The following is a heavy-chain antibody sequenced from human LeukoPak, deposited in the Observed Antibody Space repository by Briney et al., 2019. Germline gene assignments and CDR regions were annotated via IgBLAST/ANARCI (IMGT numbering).Heavy chain of an antibody. CDR1: GYSFSSYW. V-gene: IGHV5-51*01. Sequence: GESLKISCKASGYSFSSYWIGWVRQMPGKGLEWMGIIYPGDSDTRYSPSFQGQVTISADKSFSTAYLQWSSLKASDTAMYYCARQLGVARATHFDYWGQGTLVTVSS. CDR3: ARQLGVARATHFDY. D-gene: IGHD5-12*01. CDR2: IYPGDSDT. J-gene: IGHJ4*02.